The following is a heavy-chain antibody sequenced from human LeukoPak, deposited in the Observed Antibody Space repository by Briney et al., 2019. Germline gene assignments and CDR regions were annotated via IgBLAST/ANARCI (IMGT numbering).Heavy chain of an antibody. D-gene: IGHD3-22*01. J-gene: IGHJ4*02. V-gene: IGHV4-4*07. CDR1: GGSISSYY. CDR3: ARGAGSSGYQLPFDY. Sequence: SETLSLTCTVSGGSISSYYWSWIRQPAGKGLEWIGRIYTSGSTNYNPSLKSRVTMSVDTSKNQFSLKLSSVTAADTAVYYCARGAGSSGYQLPFDYWGQGTLVTVSS. CDR2: IYTSGST.